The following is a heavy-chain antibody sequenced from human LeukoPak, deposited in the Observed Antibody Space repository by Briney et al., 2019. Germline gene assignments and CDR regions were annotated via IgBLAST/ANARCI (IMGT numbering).Heavy chain of an antibody. CDR1: GFTFSSYS. Sequence: GGSLRLSCAASGFTFSSYSMNWVRQAPGKGLEWVSYISSSSSTIYYADSVKGRFTISRDNAKNSLYLQMNSLRAEDTAVYYCARNWQQLAWDYRGQGTLVTVSS. CDR3: ARNWQQLAWDY. J-gene: IGHJ4*02. D-gene: IGHD6-13*01. V-gene: IGHV3-48*01. CDR2: ISSSSSTI.